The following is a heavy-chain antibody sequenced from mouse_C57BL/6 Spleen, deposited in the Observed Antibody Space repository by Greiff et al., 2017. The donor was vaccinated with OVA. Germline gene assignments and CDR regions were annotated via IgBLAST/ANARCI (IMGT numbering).Heavy chain of an antibody. Sequence: VQLQQSGAELVRPGSSVKLSCKASGYTFTSSWMDWVKQRPGQGLEWIGNIYPSDSETHYNQKFKDKATLTVDKSSSTAYMQLSSLTSEDSAVYYCARFSYGNFFDYWGQGTTLTVSS. V-gene: IGHV1-61*01. CDR1: GYTFTSSW. J-gene: IGHJ2*01. D-gene: IGHD2-1*01. CDR3: ARFSYGNFFDY. CDR2: IYPSDSET.